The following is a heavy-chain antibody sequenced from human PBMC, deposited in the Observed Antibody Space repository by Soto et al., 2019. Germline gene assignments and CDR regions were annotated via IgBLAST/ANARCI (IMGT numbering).Heavy chain of an antibody. CDR2: IIPIFGTA. J-gene: IGHJ6*02. CDR3: ARDEMVVATGSRTWHYYYGMDV. CDR1: GGTFSPYA. V-gene: IGHV1-69*12. D-gene: IGHD2-15*01. Sequence: QVQLVQSGAEVKKPGSSVKVSCKSSGGTFSPYAISWVRQAPGQGLEWMGGIIPIFGTANYAQKFQGRVTITADESTTTAYMELISLRSGDTAVYYCARDEMVVATGSRTWHYYYGMDVWGQGTTVTVSS.